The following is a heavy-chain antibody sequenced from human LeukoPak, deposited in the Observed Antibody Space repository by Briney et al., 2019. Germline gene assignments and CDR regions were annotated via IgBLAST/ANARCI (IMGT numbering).Heavy chain of an antibody. J-gene: IGHJ4*01. V-gene: IGHV3-21*01. CDR2: ISTSSSYI. CDR1: GFTFSSYS. D-gene: IGHD1-20*01. Sequence: TGGSLRLSYAASGFTFSSYSMNWVRQAPGKGLEWVSFISTSSSYIYYADSVKGRFTISRDNAKNSLYLQMNSLRAEDTAVYYCARDVNWNYCDYWGHGTLVTVSS. CDR3: ARDVNWNYCDY.